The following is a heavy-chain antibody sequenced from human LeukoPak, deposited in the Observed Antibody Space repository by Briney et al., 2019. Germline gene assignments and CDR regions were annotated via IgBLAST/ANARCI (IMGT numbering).Heavy chain of an antibody. CDR3: ARDHVVWYYDSSGYPLSGY. CDR2: IIPDFGTA. D-gene: IGHD3-22*01. J-gene: IGHJ4*02. V-gene: IGHV1-69*13. CDR1: GGTFNSYA. Sequence: SVKVSCKASGGTFNSYAISWVRQAPGQGLEWMGGIIPDFGTAIYAQKFQGRVTITADESTSTAYMELSTLRSDDRAVYYCARDHVVWYYDSSGYPLSGYWGQGTLVTVSS.